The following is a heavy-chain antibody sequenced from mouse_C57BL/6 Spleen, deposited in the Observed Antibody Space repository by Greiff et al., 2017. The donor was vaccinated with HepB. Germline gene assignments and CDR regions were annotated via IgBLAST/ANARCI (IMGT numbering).Heavy chain of an antibody. CDR2: ISSGGSYT. CDR3: ARYYYSNYPYAMDY. J-gene: IGHJ4*01. D-gene: IGHD2-5*01. CDR1: GFTFSSYG. Sequence: EVKLLESGGELVKPGGSLKLSCAASGFTFSSYGMSWVRQTPDKRLEWVATISSGGSYTYYPDSVKGRFTISRDNAKNTLYLQMSSLKSEDTAMYYCARYYYSNYPYAMDYWGQGTSVTVSS. V-gene: IGHV5-6*01.